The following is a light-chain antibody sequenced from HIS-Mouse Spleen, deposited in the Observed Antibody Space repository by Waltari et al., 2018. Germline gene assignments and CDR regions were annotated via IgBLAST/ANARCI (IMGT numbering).Light chain of an antibody. CDR2: AAS. CDR3: QQLNSYPPT. J-gene: IGKJ1*01. Sequence: DMQLTQSPSFLSASVADRVTITCRASQGISSYLAWYQQKPGKAPKLLIYAASTVQSGFPSRFSGSGSGTEFTLTISSLQHEDFATYYCQQLNSYPPTFGQGTKVEIK. CDR1: QGISSY. V-gene: IGKV1-9*01.